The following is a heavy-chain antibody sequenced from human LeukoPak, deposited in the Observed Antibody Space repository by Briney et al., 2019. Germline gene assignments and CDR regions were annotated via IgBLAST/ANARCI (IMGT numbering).Heavy chain of an antibody. J-gene: IGHJ4*02. CDR2: ISSSGSTI. Sequence: GGSLRLSCAASGFTFSSYEMNWVRQAPGKGLEWVSYISSSGSTIYYADSVKGRFTISRDNAENSLYLQMNSLRAEDTAVYYCARDERDSSSLEAIYFDYWGQGTLVTVSS. V-gene: IGHV3-48*03. CDR1: GFTFSSYE. D-gene: IGHD6-13*01. CDR3: ARDERDSSSLEAIYFDY.